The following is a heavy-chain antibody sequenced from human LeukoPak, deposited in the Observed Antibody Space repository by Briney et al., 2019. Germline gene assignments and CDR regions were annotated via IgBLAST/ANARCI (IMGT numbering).Heavy chain of an antibody. CDR2: IDPSDSYT. Sequence: GGSLILSCKGSGYSFTSYWISWMRQMPGKGLEWMGRIDPSDSYTNYSPSFQGHVTISADKSISTAYLQWSSLKASDTAMYYCARLEVGHGFYGMDVWGQGTTVTVSS. CDR3: ARLEVGHGFYGMDV. D-gene: IGHD3-16*01. V-gene: IGHV5-10-1*01. J-gene: IGHJ6*02. CDR1: GYSFTSYW.